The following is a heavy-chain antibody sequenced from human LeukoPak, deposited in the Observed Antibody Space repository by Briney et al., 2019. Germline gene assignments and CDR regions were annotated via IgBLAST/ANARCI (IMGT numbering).Heavy chain of an antibody. D-gene: IGHD2-15*01. CDR3: AKYKRTRYCSGGSCHSGGFDY. V-gene: IGHV4-34*01. J-gene: IGHJ4*02. CDR2: INHSGST. CDR1: GGSFSGYY. Sequence: SETLSLTCAVYGGSFSGYYWSWIRQPPGKGLEWIGEINHSGSTNYNPSLKSRVTISVDTSKNQFSLKLSSVTAADTAVYYCAKYKRTRYCSGGSCHSGGFDYWGQGTLVTVSS.